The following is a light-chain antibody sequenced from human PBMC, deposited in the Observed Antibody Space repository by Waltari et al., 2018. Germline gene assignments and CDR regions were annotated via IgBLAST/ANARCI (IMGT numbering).Light chain of an antibody. CDR1: QSISTW. CDR2: KAS. Sequence: DIQMTQSPSTLSASVGDRITIPCRASQSISTWLAWYQQKPGKAPKLLIYKASSLTSGVPSRFSGSGSGTEFSLTISSLQPDDFATYYCQQYSTYFRTFGQGTKVEI. CDR3: QQYSTYFRT. J-gene: IGKJ1*01. V-gene: IGKV1-5*03.